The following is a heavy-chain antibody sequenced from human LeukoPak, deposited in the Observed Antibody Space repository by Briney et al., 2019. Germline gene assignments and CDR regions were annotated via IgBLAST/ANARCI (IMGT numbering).Heavy chain of an antibody. CDR1: GGTFSSYA. J-gene: IGHJ5*02. CDR3: ATQTAVYYYGSGSYTDP. Sequence: GASVKVSCKASGGTFSSYAISWVRQAPGQGLEWMGGLIPIFGTANYAQKFQGRVTITADESTSTAYMELSSLRSEDTAVYYCATQTAVYYYGSGSYTDPWGQGTLVTVSS. V-gene: IGHV1-69*13. D-gene: IGHD3-10*01. CDR2: LIPIFGTA.